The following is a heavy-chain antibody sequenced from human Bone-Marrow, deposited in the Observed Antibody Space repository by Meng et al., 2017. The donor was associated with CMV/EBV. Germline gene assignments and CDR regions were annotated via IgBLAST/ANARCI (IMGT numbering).Heavy chain of an antibody. V-gene: IGHV3-23*03. J-gene: IGHJ4*02. CDR1: GFTFSSYA. CDR3: AKDQDEYCSSTSCYLPDY. CDR2: IYSGGSST. D-gene: IGHD2-2*01. Sequence: GESLKISCAASGFTFSSYAMSWVRQAPGKGLEWVSVIYSGGSSTYYADSVKGRFTISRDNSKNTLYLQMNSLRAEDTAVYYCAKDQDEYCSSTSCYLPDYWGQGTLVTVSS.